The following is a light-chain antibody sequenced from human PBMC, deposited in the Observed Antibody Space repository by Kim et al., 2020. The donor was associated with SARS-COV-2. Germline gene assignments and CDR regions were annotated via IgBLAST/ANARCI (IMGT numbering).Light chain of an antibody. CDR2: DAS. CDR3: QQRTSSYT. V-gene: IGKV3-11*01. Sequence: EIVLTQSPATLSLSPGERATLSCRASQSVSSQLAWYQQRPGQAPRLLIFDASNRATGIPARFSGSGSWTDFTLTISSLAPEDFAVYYCQQRTSSYTFGQGTKLEI. J-gene: IGKJ2*01. CDR1: QSVSSQ.